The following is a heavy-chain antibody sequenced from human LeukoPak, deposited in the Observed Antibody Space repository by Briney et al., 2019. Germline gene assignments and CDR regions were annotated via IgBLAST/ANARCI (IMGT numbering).Heavy chain of an antibody. D-gene: IGHD1-26*01. CDR2: IYHSGST. CDR3: ARVPLSSTQYCFDD. V-gene: IGHV4-38-2*02. J-gene: IGHJ4*01. CDR1: GYSISSGYY. Sequence: SETLSLTCTVSGYSISSGYYWGWIRQPPGKGLEWIGSIYHSGSTYYNPSLKSRVTISVDTSKNQFSLKLSSVTAADTAVYYCARVPLSSTQYCFDDWGHGPLVSVS.